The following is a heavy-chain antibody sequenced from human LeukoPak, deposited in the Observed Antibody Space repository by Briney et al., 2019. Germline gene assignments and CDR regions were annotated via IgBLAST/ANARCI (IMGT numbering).Heavy chain of an antibody. CDR1: GFTFSSYA. CDR2: ISRGGDSP. CDR3: AKEVYGSGPYYLDY. Sequence: GGSLRLSCAASGFTFSSYAMSWVRQAPGKGLQWVSAISRGGDSPYYADSVKGRFTISRDNSRNTLYLQMNSLRAEDTAIYYCAKEVYGSGPYYLDYWGQGTLVTVSS. D-gene: IGHD3-10*01. V-gene: IGHV3-23*01. J-gene: IGHJ4*02.